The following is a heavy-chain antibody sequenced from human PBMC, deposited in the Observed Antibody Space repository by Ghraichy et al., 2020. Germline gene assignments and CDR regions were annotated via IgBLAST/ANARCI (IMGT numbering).Heavy chain of an antibody. Sequence: SGPTLVKPTQTLTLTCTFSGFSLSTSGMCVSWIRQPPGKALEWLARIDWDDDKYYSTSLKTRLTISKDTSKNQVVLTMTNMDPVDTATYYCARIHSSSWGYYYGMDVWGQGTTVTVSS. CDR3: ARIHSSSWGYYYGMDV. CDR1: GFSLSTSGMC. V-gene: IGHV2-70*11. J-gene: IGHJ6*02. D-gene: IGHD6-13*01. CDR2: IDWDDDK.